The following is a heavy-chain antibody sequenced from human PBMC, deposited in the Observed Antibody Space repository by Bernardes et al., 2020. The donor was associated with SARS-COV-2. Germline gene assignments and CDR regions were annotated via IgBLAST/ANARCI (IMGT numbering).Heavy chain of an antibody. D-gene: IGHD6-19*01. CDR2: MYYSGST. CDR1: GGSISSSSHY. J-gene: IGHJ2*01. Sequence: SETLSLTCTVSGGSISSSSHYWGWIRQPPGKGLEWIGNMYYSGSTYYNPSLKSRVTIPVDTSKNQFSLKLSSVTAADTALYYCARVGSSFIVVPGNYWFFDLWGRGTLVTVSS. V-gene: IGHV4-39*02. CDR3: ARVGSSFIVVPGNYWFFDL.